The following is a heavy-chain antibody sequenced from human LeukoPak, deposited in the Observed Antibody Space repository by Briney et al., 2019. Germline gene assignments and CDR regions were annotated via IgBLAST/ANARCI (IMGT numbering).Heavy chain of an antibody. CDR3: ARDSRYDILTGYYTPNWFDP. CDR2: IIPIFGTA. CDR1: GGTFSSYA. D-gene: IGHD3-9*01. Sequence: SVKVSCKASGGTFSSYAISWVRQAPGQGLEWMGGIIPIFGTANYAQKFQGRVTITADESTSTAYMELSSLRSEDTAVYYCARDSRYDILTGYYTPNWFDPWGQGTLVTVSS. J-gene: IGHJ5*02. V-gene: IGHV1-69*13.